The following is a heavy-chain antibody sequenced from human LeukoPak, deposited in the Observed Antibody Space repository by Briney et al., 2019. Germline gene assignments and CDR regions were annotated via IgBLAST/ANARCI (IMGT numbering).Heavy chain of an antibody. CDR2: IYVDGRTT. J-gene: IGHJ5*02. V-gene: IGHV3-74*01. CDR1: GFIFSNYW. Sequence: PGGSLRLSCVASGFIFSNYWMHWVRQPPGKGLVWVSRIYVDGRTTNYADSVKGRFTISRDNAKNTVYLEMNSLSVEDTATYYCIRDFRSADLWGQGTLVTVTS. CDR3: IRDFRSADL.